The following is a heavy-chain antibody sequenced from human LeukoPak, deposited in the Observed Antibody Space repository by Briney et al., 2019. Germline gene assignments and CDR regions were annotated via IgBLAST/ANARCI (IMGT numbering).Heavy chain of an antibody. CDR3: ARGSIFDY. Sequence: SETLSLTCTVSGYSISSGYYWTWIRQPPGKGLEWIGSMYHSGSTYSNQSLKRRFTISVDTSKNQFSLKLSSVTAAGTAVYYCARGSIFDYWGQGTLVTVSS. D-gene: IGHD2-2*01. CDR1: GYSISSGYY. CDR2: MYHSGST. V-gene: IGHV4-38-2*02. J-gene: IGHJ4*02.